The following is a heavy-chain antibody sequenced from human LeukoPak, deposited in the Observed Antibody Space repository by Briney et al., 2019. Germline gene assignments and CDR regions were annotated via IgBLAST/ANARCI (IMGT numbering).Heavy chain of an antibody. CDR2: INHSGST. CDR1: GGSFSGYY. J-gene: IGHJ5*02. D-gene: IGHD3-22*01. Sequence: PSETLSLTCAVYGGSFSGYYWSWIRQPPGKGLEWIGEINHSGSTNYNPSLKSRVTISVDTSKNQFSLKLSSVTAADTAVYYCARDHDYYDNFDPWGQGTLVTVSS. CDR3: ARDHDYYDNFDP. V-gene: IGHV4-34*01.